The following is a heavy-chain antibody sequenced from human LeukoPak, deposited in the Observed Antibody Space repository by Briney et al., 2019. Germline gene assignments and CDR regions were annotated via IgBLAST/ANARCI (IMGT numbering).Heavy chain of an antibody. CDR1: GGSISSSSSY. J-gene: IGHJ4*02. CDR3: ARTDHIAVAGGGRVGY. CDR2: IYYSGST. V-gene: IGHV4-39*07. Sequence: SETLSLTCTVSGGSISSSSSYWGWIRQPPGKGLEWIGSIYYSGSTYYNPSLKSRVTISVDTSKNQFSLKLSSVTAADTAMYYCARTDHIAVAGGGRVGYWGQGTLVSVSS. D-gene: IGHD6-19*01.